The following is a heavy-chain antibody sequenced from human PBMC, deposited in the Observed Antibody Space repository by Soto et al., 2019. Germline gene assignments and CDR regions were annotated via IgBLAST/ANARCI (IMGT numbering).Heavy chain of an antibody. V-gene: IGHV3-33*01. CDR3: AREVRRWNDAPADAFDI. CDR2: IWYDGSNK. Sequence: QVQLVESGGGVVQPGRSLRLSCAASGFTFSSYGMHWVRQAPGKGLEWVAVIWYDGSNKYYADSVKGRFTISRDNSKNTLDLQMNSLRAEVTALYSCAREVRRWNDAPADAFDIWGQGTMVTVSS. J-gene: IGHJ3*02. D-gene: IGHD1-1*01. CDR1: GFTFSSYG.